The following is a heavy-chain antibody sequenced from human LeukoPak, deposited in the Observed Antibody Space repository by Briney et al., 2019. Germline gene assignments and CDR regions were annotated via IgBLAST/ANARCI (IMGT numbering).Heavy chain of an antibody. CDR3: ARSKGNSWLWFDP. CDR1: GVSVSSVDNY. CDR2: IYYNGNT. Sequence: SETLSLTCTVSGVSVSSVDNYWSWIRQPPGKGLEWLGYIYYNGNTKYNSSLKSRVTISADTSKNQFSLKLSSVTAADTAVYYCARSKGNSWLWFDPWGQGTLVTVSS. D-gene: IGHD6-13*01. J-gene: IGHJ5*02. V-gene: IGHV4-61*08.